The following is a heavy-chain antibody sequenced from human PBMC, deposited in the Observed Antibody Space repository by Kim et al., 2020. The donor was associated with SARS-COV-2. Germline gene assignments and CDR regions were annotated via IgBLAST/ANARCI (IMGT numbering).Heavy chain of an antibody. V-gene: IGHV4-59*01. CDR3: ARVRYCSSTSCYAGDYYYGMDV. CDR2: IYYSGST. J-gene: IGHJ6*02. D-gene: IGHD2-2*01. CDR1: GGSISSYY. Sequence: SETLSLTCTVSGGSISSYYWSWIRQPPGKGLEWIGYIYYSGSTNYNPSLKSRVTISVDTSKNQFSLKLSSVTAADTAVYYCARVRYCSSTSCYAGDYYYGMDVWGQGTTVTVSS.